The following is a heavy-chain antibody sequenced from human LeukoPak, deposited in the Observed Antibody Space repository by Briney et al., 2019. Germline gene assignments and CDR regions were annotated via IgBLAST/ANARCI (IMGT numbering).Heavy chain of an antibody. Sequence: GGSLRLSCAASGFTFSSYSMNWVRQAPGKGLEWVSSISSSSSYIYYADSVKGRFTISRDNAKNSLYLQMNSLRAEDTAVYYCAKDLRGYGDYENFDYWGQGTLVTVSS. D-gene: IGHD4-17*01. CDR1: GFTFSSYS. V-gene: IGHV3-21*01. CDR2: ISSSSSYI. J-gene: IGHJ4*02. CDR3: AKDLRGYGDYENFDY.